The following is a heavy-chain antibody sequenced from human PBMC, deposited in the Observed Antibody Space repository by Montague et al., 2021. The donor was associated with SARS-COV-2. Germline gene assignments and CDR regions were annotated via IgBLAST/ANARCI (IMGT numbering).Heavy chain of an antibody. J-gene: IGHJ4*02. CDR3: ARCGAQTWFGESVCYLDY. Sequence: SETLSLTCTVSGESISGFYWNWIRQPAGKGLEWIGRNYATGGTNSNPSLKSRVTMSVDRSQNHLYLRLTSVTAADTAVYYCARCGAQTWFGESVCYLDYWGRGTLVTVSS. V-gene: IGHV4-4*07. D-gene: IGHD3-10*01. CDR1: GESISGFY. CDR2: NYATGGT.